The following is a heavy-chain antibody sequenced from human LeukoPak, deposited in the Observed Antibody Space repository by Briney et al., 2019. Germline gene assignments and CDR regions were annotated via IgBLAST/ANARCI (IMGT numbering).Heavy chain of an antibody. CDR2: ISSSSRYI. J-gene: IGHJ4*02. Sequence: GGSLKLSCAASGFTFSSYSMNWVRQAPGKGLEWVSSISSSSRYIYYADSVKGRFTISRDNAKNSLYLQMNSLRAEDTAVYYCAREDGYSYGYDYWGQGTLVTVSS. CDR1: GFTFSSYS. CDR3: AREDGYSYGYDY. D-gene: IGHD5-18*01. V-gene: IGHV3-21*01.